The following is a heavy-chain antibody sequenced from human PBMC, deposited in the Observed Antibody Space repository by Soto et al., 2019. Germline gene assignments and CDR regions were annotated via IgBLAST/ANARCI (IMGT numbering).Heavy chain of an antibody. Sequence: GGSLRLSCASSGFTFISYGMHWVRQAPGKGLEWVAVIWYDGSNKYYADSVKGRFTISRDNSKNTLYLQMNSLRAEDTAVYYCARVPYSSSYYFDYWGQGTLVTVSS. CDR2: IWYDGSNK. CDR1: GFTFISYG. D-gene: IGHD6-6*01. CDR3: ARVPYSSSYYFDY. V-gene: IGHV3-33*01. J-gene: IGHJ4*02.